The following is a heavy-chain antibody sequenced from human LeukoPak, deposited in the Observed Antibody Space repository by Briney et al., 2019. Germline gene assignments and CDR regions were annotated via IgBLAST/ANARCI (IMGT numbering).Heavy chain of an antibody. Sequence: PSETLSLTCTVSGGSISSSSYYWGWIRQPPGKGLEWIGSIYYSGSTYYNPSLKSRVTISVDTSKNQFSLKLSSVTAADTAVYYCARHYSGSSPFLYWGQGTLVTVSS. D-gene: IGHD1-26*01. V-gene: IGHV4-39*01. CDR1: GGSISSSSYY. CDR3: ARHYSGSSPFLY. J-gene: IGHJ4*02. CDR2: IYYSGST.